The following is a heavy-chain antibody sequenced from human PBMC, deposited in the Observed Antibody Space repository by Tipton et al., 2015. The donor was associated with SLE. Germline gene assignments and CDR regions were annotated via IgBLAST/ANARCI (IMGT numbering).Heavy chain of an antibody. CDR1: GGSISSSSYY. J-gene: IGHJ2*01. CDR2: IYNSGNT. V-gene: IGHV4-39*01. D-gene: IGHD6-13*01. Sequence: LRLSCTVSGGSISSSSYYWGWIRQPPGKGLELIGNIYNSGNTVLNPSLKSRVSMSLDTSKNQFSLTLSSVTAADTAVYYCARQWSSNWYDWYFDLWGRGTLVAVSS. CDR3: ARQWSSNWYDWYFDL.